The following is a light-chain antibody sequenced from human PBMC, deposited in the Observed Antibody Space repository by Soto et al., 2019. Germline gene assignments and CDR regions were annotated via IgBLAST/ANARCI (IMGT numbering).Light chain of an antibody. V-gene: IGKV3-20*01. CDR2: GAS. CDR1: QSVSSNY. J-gene: IGKJ5*01. Sequence: ESVLTQSPGTLSLSPGERATLSCRASQSVSSNYLAWYQHKPGQAPRLLIYGASSRAAGIPDRFSGSGSGTDFSLTTSRLVPEDFAVYYCQHYGSSLSITFGQGTRLEIK. CDR3: QHYGSSLSIT.